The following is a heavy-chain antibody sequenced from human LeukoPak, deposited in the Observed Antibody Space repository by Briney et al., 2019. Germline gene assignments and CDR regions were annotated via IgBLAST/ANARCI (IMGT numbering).Heavy chain of an antibody. Sequence: GGSLRLSCAASGFTVSSNYMSWVRQAPGKGLEWVSVIYSGDNTYYADSVKGRFTISRDNAKNSLYLQMNSLRAEDTAVYYCARGSPGIDYWGQGTLVTVSS. J-gene: IGHJ4*02. V-gene: IGHV3-66*01. D-gene: IGHD1-26*01. CDR3: ARGSPGIDY. CDR2: IYSGDNT. CDR1: GFTVSSNY.